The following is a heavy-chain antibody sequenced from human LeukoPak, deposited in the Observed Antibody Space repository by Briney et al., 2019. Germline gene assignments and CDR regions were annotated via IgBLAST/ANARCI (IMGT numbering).Heavy chain of an antibody. CDR3: ARGLEYSGYDPNNWFDP. CDR2: IYHSGTT. V-gene: IGHV4-30-2*01. D-gene: IGHD5-12*01. CDR1: GGSPTRGGYS. J-gene: IGHJ5*02. Sequence: PQTLSLTCALSGGSPTRGGYSWSWIRQPPGKGLEWIGYIYHSGTTYYNPSLKSRVTISVDRSKNQFSLKLSSVTAADTAVYYCARGLEYSGYDPNNWFDPWGQGTLVTVSS.